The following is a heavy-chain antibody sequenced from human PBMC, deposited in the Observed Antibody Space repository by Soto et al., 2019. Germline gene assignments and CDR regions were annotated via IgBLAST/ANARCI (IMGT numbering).Heavy chain of an antibody. CDR1: GYTFTGYF. V-gene: IGHV1-2*02. J-gene: IGHJ4*02. D-gene: IGHD3-22*01. Sequence: VKVSCKASGYTFTGYFMHWLRQAPGQGLEWMGWINPNSGDTKYAQKLQGRVTMTRDMSISTAYMELRRLTSDDTAVYYCARVRTYYDSSGSLDYWGQGTLVTVSS. CDR3: ARVRTYYDSSGSLDY. CDR2: INPNSGDT.